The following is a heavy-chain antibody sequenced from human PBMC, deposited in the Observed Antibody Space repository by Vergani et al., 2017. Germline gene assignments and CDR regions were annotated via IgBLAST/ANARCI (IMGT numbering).Heavy chain of an antibody. V-gene: IGHV4-4*02. J-gene: IGHJ5*02. Sequence: QVQLQESGPGLVKPSGTLSLTCAVSGGSISSSNWWSWVRQPPGKGLEWIGEIYHSGSTNYNPSLKSRVTISVDTSKNQFSLKLSSVTAADTAVYYCARIFSSWESGGXFDPWGQGTLVTVSS. D-gene: IGHD6-13*01. CDR2: IYHSGST. CDR1: GGSISSSNW. CDR3: ARIFSSWESGGXFDP.